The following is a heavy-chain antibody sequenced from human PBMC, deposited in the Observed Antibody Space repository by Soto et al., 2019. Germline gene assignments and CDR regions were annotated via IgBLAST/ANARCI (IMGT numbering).Heavy chain of an antibody. V-gene: IGHV5-51*01. D-gene: IGHD3-3*01. CDR3: ARLSDYDFWSGYGVY. Sequence: PGESLKISCKGSGYNFANYWIGWVRQMPGKGLEWMGIIYPGDSDTRYSPSFQGQVTISADKSISTAYLQWNSLRAEDTAVYYCARLSDYDFWSGYGVYWGQGTLVTVSS. CDR1: GYNFANYW. CDR2: IYPGDSDT. J-gene: IGHJ4*02.